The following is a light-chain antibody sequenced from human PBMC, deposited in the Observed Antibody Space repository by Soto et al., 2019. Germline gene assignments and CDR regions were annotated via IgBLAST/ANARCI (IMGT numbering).Light chain of an antibody. CDR1: HWIDDW. V-gene: IGKV1-5*03. CDR2: KAS. J-gene: IGKJ5*01. CDR3: LQHDSYPIT. Sequence: DIQMTQSPSTLSASVGDRVTITCRASHWIDDWLAWYQQKPGKAPNLLINKASSLEYGVPSRFSGSKSETEFTLTISSLQPEDFATYYCLQHDSYPITFGQGTRLEIK.